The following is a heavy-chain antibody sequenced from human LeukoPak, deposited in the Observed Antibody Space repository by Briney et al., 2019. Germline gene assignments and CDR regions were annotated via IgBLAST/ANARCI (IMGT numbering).Heavy chain of an antibody. V-gene: IGHV4-59*01. CDR1: GGSISSYY. Sequence: SETLSLTCTVSGGSISSYYWNWMRQPPGKGLEWIGYIYYSGITNYNPSLKSRVTISEDTSKNQFSLKLTSVTAADTAVYYCARDKGYCSSSSCYAYFDYWGQGTLVTVSS. CDR3: ARDKGYCSSSSCYAYFDY. J-gene: IGHJ4*02. CDR2: IYYSGIT. D-gene: IGHD2-2*01.